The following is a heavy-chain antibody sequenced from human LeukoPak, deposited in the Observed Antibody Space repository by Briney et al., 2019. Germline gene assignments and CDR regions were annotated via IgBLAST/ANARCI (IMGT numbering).Heavy chain of an antibody. V-gene: IGHV4-34*01. CDR1: GGSISSYY. CDR3: ASHYGSGSFYSPFDY. CDR2: INHSGST. Sequence: SETLSLTCTVSGGSISSYYWSWIRQPPGKGLEWIGEINHSGSTNYNPSLKSRVTISVDTSKNQFSLKLNSVTAADTAVYYCASHYGSGSFYSPFDYWGQGTLVTVSS. J-gene: IGHJ4*02. D-gene: IGHD3-10*01.